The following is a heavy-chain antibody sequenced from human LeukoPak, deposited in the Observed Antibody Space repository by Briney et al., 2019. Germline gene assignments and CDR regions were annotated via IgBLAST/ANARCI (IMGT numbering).Heavy chain of an antibody. J-gene: IGHJ4*02. D-gene: IGHD5-18*01. CDR3: AKDLGDSYGYD. CDR1: GFIFDDYA. Sequence: GGSLRLSCAASGFIFDDYAMHWVRQAPGKGLEWVSGISWESGKIDYADSVKGRFTISRDNAKNSLYLQMNSLRAEDTALYYCAKDLGDSYGYDWGQGTLVTVSS. V-gene: IGHV3-9*01. CDR2: ISWESGKI.